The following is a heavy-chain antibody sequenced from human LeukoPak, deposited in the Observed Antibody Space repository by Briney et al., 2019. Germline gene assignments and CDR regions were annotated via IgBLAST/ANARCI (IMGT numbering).Heavy chain of an antibody. D-gene: IGHD1-26*01. Sequence: PGGSLRLSRAASGFIFSYAWMTWVRQAPGKGLEWVGHIKSKRDGGTTDYAAPVKGRFTFSRDDSKNTVYLQMNSLKTEDTAVYYCTTDLGSGSLFDYWGQGTLVTVSS. CDR1: GFIFSYAW. V-gene: IGHV3-15*01. CDR2: IKSKRDGGTT. J-gene: IGHJ4*02. CDR3: TTDLGSGSLFDY.